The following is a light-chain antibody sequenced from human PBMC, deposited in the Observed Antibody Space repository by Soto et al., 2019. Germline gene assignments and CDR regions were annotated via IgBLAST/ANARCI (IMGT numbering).Light chain of an antibody. Sequence: EILVTQSPKTLSLSHGERATLSWRSAQSVGTRLAWYQHKTGQAPRLLISGASSRATGIPDRFTGSGSETSFTLTISRLEPEDFALYYCQHYQSGHPITVGQGTRLEIK. CDR3: QHYQSGHPIT. CDR2: GAS. V-gene: IGKV3-20*01. J-gene: IGKJ5*01. CDR1: QSVGTR.